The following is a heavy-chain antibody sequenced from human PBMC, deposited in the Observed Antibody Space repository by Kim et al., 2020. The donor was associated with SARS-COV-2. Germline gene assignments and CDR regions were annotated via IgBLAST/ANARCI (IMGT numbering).Heavy chain of an antibody. J-gene: IGHJ6*02. V-gene: IGHV3-11*06. CDR3: ATSGQILRYFDWLSSGMDV. Sequence: GRFTISRDNAKNSLYLQMNSLRAEDTAVYYCATSGQILRYFDWLSSGMDVWGQGTTVTVSS. D-gene: IGHD3-9*01.